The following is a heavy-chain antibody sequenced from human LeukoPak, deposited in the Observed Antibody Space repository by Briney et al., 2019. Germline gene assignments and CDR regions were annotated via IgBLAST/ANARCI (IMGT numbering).Heavy chain of an antibody. J-gene: IGHJ4*02. Sequence: SVKVSCKASGGTFTSYAISWVRPAPGQGLEWMGGIIPMFGTTNYAQKFQGRVTITTDESTTTAYMELSSLRSEDTAVYYCAAMTNYYFENWGQGTLVTVSS. CDR3: AAMTNYYFEN. V-gene: IGHV1-69*05. CDR2: IIPMFGTT. CDR1: GGTFTSYA. D-gene: IGHD2-2*01.